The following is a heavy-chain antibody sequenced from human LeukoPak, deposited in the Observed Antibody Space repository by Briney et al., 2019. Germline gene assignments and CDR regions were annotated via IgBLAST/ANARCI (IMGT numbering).Heavy chain of an antibody. V-gene: IGHV3-33*01. CDR2: IWYDGSKK. CDR3: VRELPPVVQYYFDY. J-gene: IGHJ4*02. Sequence: PGGSLRLSCAASGFTFSDYGMHWVRQAPGKGLEWVAVIWYDGSKKYYADSVKGRFTISRDNSRNTLYLQMNSLRAEDTAVYYCVRELPPVVQYYFDYWGPGTLVTVSS. CDR1: GFTFSDYG. D-gene: IGHD3-22*01.